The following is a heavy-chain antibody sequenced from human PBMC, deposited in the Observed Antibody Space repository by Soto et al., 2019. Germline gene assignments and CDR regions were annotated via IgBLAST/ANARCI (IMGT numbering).Heavy chain of an antibody. CDR2: IVVGSGNT. D-gene: IGHD2-15*01. CDR3: AADIVVVVATPAEYFQH. J-gene: IGHJ1*01. Sequence: QMQLVQSGPEVKKPGTSVKVSCKASGFTFTSSAMQWVRQARGQRLEWIGWIVVGSGNTNYAQKFQERVTITRDMSTSTAYMELSSLRSEVTAVYYCAADIVVVVATPAEYFQHWGQGTLVTVSS. CDR1: GFTFTSSA. V-gene: IGHV1-58*02.